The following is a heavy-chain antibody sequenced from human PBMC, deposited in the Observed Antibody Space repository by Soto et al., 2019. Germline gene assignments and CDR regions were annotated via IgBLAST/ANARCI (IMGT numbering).Heavy chain of an antibody. CDR2: INPKSGVT. Sequence: SVKVACKTSGYILTENYLHWLLQAPGQGLEWMGWINPKSGVTDVAQNFRGRVTMTSDTAISTAYMELSRLRSDDTAVYYCARAYSGSGSPKFWGQGTLVTVSS. J-gene: IGHJ4*02. D-gene: IGHD3-10*01. V-gene: IGHV1-2*02. CDR3: ARAYSGSGSPKF. CDR1: GYILTENY.